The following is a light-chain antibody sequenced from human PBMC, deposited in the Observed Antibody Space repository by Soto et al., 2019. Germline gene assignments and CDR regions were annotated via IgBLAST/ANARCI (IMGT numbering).Light chain of an antibody. CDR1: SSNIGAGYD. Sequence: QSVLTQPPSVSGAPGXRVTISCTGSSSNIGAGYDVHWYQQLPGTAPKLLIYGNSNRPSGVPDRFSGSKSGTSASLAITGLQAEDEADYYCHSYDSSLSGLSFGGGTKVTVL. CDR3: HSYDSSLSGLS. V-gene: IGLV1-40*01. CDR2: GNS. J-gene: IGLJ2*01.